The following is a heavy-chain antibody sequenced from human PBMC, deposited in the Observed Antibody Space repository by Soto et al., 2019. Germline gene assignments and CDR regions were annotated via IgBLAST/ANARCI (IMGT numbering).Heavy chain of an antibody. D-gene: IGHD2-15*01. J-gene: IGHJ5*02. CDR2: IYYSGST. Sequence: PSETLSLTCTVSGGSISIYYWSWIRQPPGKGLEWIGYIYYSGSTNYNPSLKSRVTISVDTSKNQFSLKLSSVTAADTAVYYCAREEGGDWFDPWGQGTLVTVSS. CDR1: GGSISIYY. CDR3: AREEGGDWFDP. V-gene: IGHV4-59*01.